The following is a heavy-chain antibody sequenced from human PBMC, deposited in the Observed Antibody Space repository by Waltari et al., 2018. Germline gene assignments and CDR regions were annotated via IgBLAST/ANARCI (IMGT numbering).Heavy chain of an antibody. CDR2: IKSKTDGGTT. D-gene: IGHD1-26*01. Sequence: EVQLVESGGGLVKPGGSLRLSCAASGFTFSNAWMSWVRQAPGKGLEWVGRIKSKTDGGTTDYAAPVKGRFTISRDDSKNTLYLQMNSLKTEDTAVYYCTTDRPLGAWWGFDYWGQGTLVTVSS. J-gene: IGHJ4*02. CDR3: TTDRPLGAWWGFDY. CDR1: GFTFSNAW. V-gene: IGHV3-15*01.